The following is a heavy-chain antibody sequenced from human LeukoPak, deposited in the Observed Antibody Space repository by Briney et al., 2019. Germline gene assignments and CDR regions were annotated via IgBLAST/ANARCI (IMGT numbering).Heavy chain of an antibody. CDR1: GFTFSDYY. J-gene: IGHJ4*02. V-gene: IGHV3-11*04. CDR2: ISSSGSSI. Sequence: PGGSLRLSCAASGFTFSDYYVSWIRQAPGKGLEWISYISSSGSSIQYADSVRGRFTISRDNAKTSLYLQMNSLRAEDTSVYYCARSAQWELPDYWGQGALVTASS. D-gene: IGHD1-26*01. CDR3: ARSAQWELPDY.